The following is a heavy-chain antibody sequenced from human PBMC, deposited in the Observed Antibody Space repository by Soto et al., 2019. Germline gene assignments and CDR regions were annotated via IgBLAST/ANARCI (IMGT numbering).Heavy chain of an antibody. CDR3: ARGRYGDY. D-gene: IGHD1-1*01. Sequence: QVHLVQSGAEVKKPGASVKVSCKASGYNFTSYGITWVRQAPGQGLAWMGWISAHNGNTDYAQKLQGRVIVTRDTSTSTAFMERRSLRSDDVAVYYCARGRYGDYWGQGALVTVSS. CDR1: GYNFTSYG. V-gene: IGHV1-18*03. CDR2: ISAHNGNT. J-gene: IGHJ4*02.